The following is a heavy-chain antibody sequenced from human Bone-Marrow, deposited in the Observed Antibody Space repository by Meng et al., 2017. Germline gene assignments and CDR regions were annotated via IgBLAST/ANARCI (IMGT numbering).Heavy chain of an antibody. D-gene: IGHD2-15*01. CDR3: ARGRASCSSGGCSLGWFDP. V-gene: IGHV4-4*02. J-gene: IGHJ5*02. CDR2: IYYTENT. Sequence: QVQLQESGPGLVKPSGTLSLTCAVSGGSISSSNWWSWVRQPPGKGLEWIGYIYYTENTYYNPSLKSPMTISLDKSKNQFSLKLNSVTVADTAVYYCARGRASCSSGGCSLGWFDPWGQGTLVTVSS. CDR1: GGSISSSNW.